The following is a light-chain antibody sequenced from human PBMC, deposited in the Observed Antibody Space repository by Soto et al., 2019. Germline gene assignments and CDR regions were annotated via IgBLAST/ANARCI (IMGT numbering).Light chain of an antibody. CDR3: QQANSFPPGVT. CDR1: QGIRSW. V-gene: IGKV1-12*01. J-gene: IGKJ3*01. CDR2: AAS. Sequence: DIHLTQSKSYVSASVGDRGTISCRASQGIRSWLAWHQQKPGKAPKLLIYAASSLQSGVPSRLSGSGSGTDFTLTISSLQSEDFATYYCQQANSFPPGVTLGPGTKVDIK.